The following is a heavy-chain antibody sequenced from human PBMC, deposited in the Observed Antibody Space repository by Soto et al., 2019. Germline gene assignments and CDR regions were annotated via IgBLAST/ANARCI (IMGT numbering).Heavy chain of an antibody. CDR3: AHSHQIVRSAFDI. V-gene: IGHV2-5*02. CDR2: IYWDDDK. CDR1: GFSLSTIGVG. D-gene: IGHD6-6*01. Sequence: QITLKESGPPLVKPTQTLTLTCTFSGFSLSTIGVGVGWIRQPPGKALEWLALIYWDDDKRYSPFLTTRLTITKDTSKNQVVLRVTNMGPVDTATYYCAHSHQIVRSAFDIWGQGTTVIVSS. J-gene: IGHJ3*02.